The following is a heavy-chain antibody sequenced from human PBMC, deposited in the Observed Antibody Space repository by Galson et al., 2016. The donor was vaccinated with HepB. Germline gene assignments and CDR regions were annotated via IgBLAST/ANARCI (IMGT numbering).Heavy chain of an antibody. V-gene: IGHV1-69*04. CDR1: GGTFSSYT. D-gene: IGHD6-6*01. Sequence: SVKVSCKASGGTFSSYTISWVRQAPGQGLEWMGRIIPILGLPSYAQNFQGRATITADKSTSTVYMELSGLRSEDTAVDYCARDVWTARTDYYAMDVWGQGTTVTVSS. CDR3: ARDVWTARTDYYAMDV. J-gene: IGHJ6*02. CDR2: IIPILGLP.